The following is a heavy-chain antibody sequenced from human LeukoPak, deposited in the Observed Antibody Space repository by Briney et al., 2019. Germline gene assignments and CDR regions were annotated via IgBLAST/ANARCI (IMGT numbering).Heavy chain of an antibody. CDR2: INPSGGST. Sequence: ASVKVSCKASGYTFTSYYMHWVRQAPGQGLEWMGIINPSGGSTSYAQKFQGRVTMTRDTSTSTVYMELSSLRSEDTAVYYCARNHAGIAAAGYFDYWGQGTLVTVSS. CDR3: ARNHAGIAAAGYFDY. V-gene: IGHV1-46*01. D-gene: IGHD6-13*01. J-gene: IGHJ4*02. CDR1: GYTFTSYY.